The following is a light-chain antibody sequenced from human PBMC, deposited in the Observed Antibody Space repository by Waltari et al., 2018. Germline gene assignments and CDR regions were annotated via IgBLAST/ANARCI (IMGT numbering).Light chain of an antibody. V-gene: IGLV2-14*03. J-gene: IGLJ3*02. CDR2: DVT. CDR1: SSDVGGFNY. Sequence: QSALTQPVSVSGSPGQSITISCTGTSSDVGGFNYVSWYQHHPGKAPKLMIYDVTKRPSGVSNRFSGSGSGNTASLTISGLQSEDEAYYYCSSYIRISASWVFGGGTKLTVL. CDR3: SSYIRISASWV.